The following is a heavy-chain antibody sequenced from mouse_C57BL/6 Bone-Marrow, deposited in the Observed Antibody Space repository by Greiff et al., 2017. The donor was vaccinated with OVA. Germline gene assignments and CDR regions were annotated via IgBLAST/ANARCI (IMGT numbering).Heavy chain of an antibody. CDR3: ARRAPYGYDAAWFAY. V-gene: IGHV1-54*01. Sequence: QVQLQQSGAELVRPGTSVKVSCKASGYAFTNYLIEWVKQRPGQGLEWIGVINPGSGGTNYNEKFKGKATLTADKSSSTAYMKLSSLTSEDSAVYFCARRAPYGYDAAWFAYWGQGTLVTVSA. CDR1: GYAFTNYL. J-gene: IGHJ3*01. CDR2: INPGSGGT. D-gene: IGHD2-2*01.